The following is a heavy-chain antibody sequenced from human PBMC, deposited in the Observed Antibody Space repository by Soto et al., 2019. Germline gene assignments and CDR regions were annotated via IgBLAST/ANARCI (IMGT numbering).Heavy chain of an antibody. CDR2: ISWNSGSI. V-gene: IGHV3-9*01. D-gene: IGHD2-2*01. J-gene: IGHJ4*02. CDR1: GFTFNDYA. CDR3: AKDARYSTSWYYFDY. Sequence: EVQLVESGGGLVQTGRSLRLSCVASGFTFNDYAMHWVRQVPGKGLEWVSGISWNSGSIGYADSVRGRFTISRDNAKNSLYLQMNSLRAEDTALYYCAKDARYSTSWYYFDYWGQGSLVTVSS.